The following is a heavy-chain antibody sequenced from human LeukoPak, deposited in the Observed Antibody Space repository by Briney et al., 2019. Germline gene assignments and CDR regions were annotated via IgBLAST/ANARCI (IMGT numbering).Heavy chain of an antibody. CDR1: GFTISSYT. D-gene: IGHD2-15*01. J-gene: IGHJ4*02. Sequence: GGSLRLSCAASGFTISSYTMSWVRQAPGKGQKRVSAISGSGGSTYYADSVKGRFTISRDNSKNTLYLQMNSLRAEDTAVYYCAKGGRCSGGSCYYYFDYWGQGTLVTVSS. CDR2: ISGSGGST. CDR3: AKGGRCSGGSCYYYFDY. V-gene: IGHV3-23*01.